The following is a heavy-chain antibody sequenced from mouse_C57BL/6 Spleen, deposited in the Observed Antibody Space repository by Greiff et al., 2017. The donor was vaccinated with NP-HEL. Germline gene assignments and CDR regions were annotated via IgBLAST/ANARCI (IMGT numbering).Heavy chain of an antibody. CDR1: GFTFSDYG. CDR2: ISNLAYSI. V-gene: IGHV5-15*01. Sequence: EVQRVESGGGLVQPGGSLKLSCAASGFTFSDYGMAWVRHAPRKGPEWVAFISNLAYSIYYADTVTGRFTISRENAKHTLYLEMSSLRSEDTAMYYCARPVGLGYAMDYWGQGTSVTVSS. CDR3: ARPVGLGYAMDY. D-gene: IGHD1-1*01. J-gene: IGHJ4*01.